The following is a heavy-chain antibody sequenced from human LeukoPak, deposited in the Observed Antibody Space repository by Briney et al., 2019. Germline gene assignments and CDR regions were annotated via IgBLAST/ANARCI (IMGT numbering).Heavy chain of an antibody. J-gene: IGHJ4*02. CDR2: IIPIFGTA. V-gene: IGHV1-69*13. Sequence: ASVKVSCKASGGTFSSYAISWVRQAPGQGLEWMGGIIPIFGTANYAQKFQGRVTITADESTSTAYMELSSLRSEDTAVYYCARPSNVDTAMAPPDYRGQGTLVTVSS. D-gene: IGHD5-18*01. CDR1: GGTFSSYA. CDR3: ARPSNVDTAMAPPDY.